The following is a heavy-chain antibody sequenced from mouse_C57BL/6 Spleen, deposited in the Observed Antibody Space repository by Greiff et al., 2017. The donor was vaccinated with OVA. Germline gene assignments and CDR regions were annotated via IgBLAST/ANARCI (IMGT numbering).Heavy chain of an antibody. Sequence: VQLVESGAELVRPGASVKLSCKASGYTFTDYYINWVKQRPGQGLEWIARIYPGSGNTYYNEKFKGKATLTAEKSSSTAYMQLSSLTSEDSAVYFCARYPHYYGSSWDWYFDVWGTGTTVTVSS. J-gene: IGHJ1*03. V-gene: IGHV1-76*01. CDR1: GYTFTDYY. CDR3: ARYPHYYGSSWDWYFDV. D-gene: IGHD1-1*01. CDR2: IYPGSGNT.